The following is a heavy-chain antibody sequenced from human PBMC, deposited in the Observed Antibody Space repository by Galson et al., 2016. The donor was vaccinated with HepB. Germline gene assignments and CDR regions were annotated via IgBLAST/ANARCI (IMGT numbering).Heavy chain of an antibody. J-gene: IGHJ6*02. CDR3: AGDGSGYRGAYYYGMDV. V-gene: IGHV4-59*01. Sequence: SETLSLTCTVSGGSISSYYWSWIRQPPGKGLEWIGYIYYSGSTNYNPSLKSRVTISVDTSKNQFSLKLSSVTAADTAVYYCAGDGSGYRGAYYYGMDVWGQGTTVTVSS. D-gene: IGHD3-22*01. CDR2: IYYSGST. CDR1: GGSISSYY.